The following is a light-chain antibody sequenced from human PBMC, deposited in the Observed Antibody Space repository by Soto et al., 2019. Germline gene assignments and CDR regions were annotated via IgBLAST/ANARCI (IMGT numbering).Light chain of an antibody. CDR1: QGIRNY. CDR3: QQSDSSPPS. CDR2: AAS. Sequence: DIQMTQSPSSLSASVGDRVTITCRASQGIRNYLNWYQQKPGKAPKLLIYAASNLQSGVPSRFSGRASGTDFTLTISSIQPEDFATYYCQQSDSSPPSFGGGTKVEMK. V-gene: IGKV1-39*01. J-gene: IGKJ4*01.